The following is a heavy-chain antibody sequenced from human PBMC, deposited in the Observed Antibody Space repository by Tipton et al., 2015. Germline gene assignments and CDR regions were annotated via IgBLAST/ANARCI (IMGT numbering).Heavy chain of an antibody. Sequence: SLRLSCAASGFIFDDYAMHWVRQAPGKGLEWVSGLSWNGGSLGSADSVKGRFTISRDNAKNSLYLQMNSLRAEDTALYYCAKEYCSSTSCAVGADWFDPWGQGTLVTVSS. V-gene: IGHV3-9*01. CDR2: LSWNGGSL. CDR3: AKEYCSSTSCAVGADWFDP. J-gene: IGHJ5*02. CDR1: GFIFDDYA. D-gene: IGHD2-2*01.